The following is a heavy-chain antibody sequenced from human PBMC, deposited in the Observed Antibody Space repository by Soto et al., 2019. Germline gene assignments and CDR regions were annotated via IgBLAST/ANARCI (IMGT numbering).Heavy chain of an antibody. CDR3: ASTRSIAVAKYFDY. V-gene: IGHV4-4*03. CDR2: IYHSGTT. J-gene: IGHJ4*02. D-gene: IGHD6-19*01. CDR1: GGSISSTNW. Sequence: NLRETLSLTCAVSGGSISSTNWWSWVRQPPGKGLEWIGEIYHSGTTNYNPSLKSRVTISVDKSKNQFSLKLSSVTAADTAVYYCASTRSIAVAKYFDYWGQGTLVTVSS.